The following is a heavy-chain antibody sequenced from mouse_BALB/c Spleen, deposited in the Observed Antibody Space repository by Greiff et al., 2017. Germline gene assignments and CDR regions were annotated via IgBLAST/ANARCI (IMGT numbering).Heavy chain of an antibody. D-gene: IGHD1-1*01. CDR2: ISSGSSTI. CDR1: GFTFSSFG. Sequence: EVHLVESGGGLVQPGGSRKLSCAASGFTFSSFGMHWVRQAPEKGLEWVAYISSGSSTIYYADTVKGRFTISRDNPKNTLFLQMTSLRSEDTAMYYCARRDGSSYWYFDVWGAGTTVTVSS. J-gene: IGHJ1*01. V-gene: IGHV5-17*02. CDR3: ARRDGSSYWYFDV.